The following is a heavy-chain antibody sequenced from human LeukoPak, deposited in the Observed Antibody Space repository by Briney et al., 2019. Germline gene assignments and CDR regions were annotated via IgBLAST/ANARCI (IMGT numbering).Heavy chain of an antibody. CDR3: ARGPSLGYCSSTSCYVNY. V-gene: IGHV1-8*01. J-gene: IGHJ4*02. Sequence: GASVKVSCKASGYTFTSYDINWVRQATGQGLEWMGWMNPNSGNTGYAQKFQGRVTMTRNTSISTAYMELSSLRSEDTAVYYCARGPSLGYCSSTSCYVNYWGQGTLVTVSS. D-gene: IGHD2-2*01. CDR1: GYTFTSYD. CDR2: MNPNSGNT.